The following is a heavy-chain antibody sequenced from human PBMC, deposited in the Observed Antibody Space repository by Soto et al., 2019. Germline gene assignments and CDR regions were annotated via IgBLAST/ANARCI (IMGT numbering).Heavy chain of an antibody. CDR2: ISGSGGST. Sequence: PGGSLRLSCAASGFTFSSYAMSWVRQAPGKGLEWVSAISGSGGSTYYADSVKGRFTISRDNSKNTLYLQMNSLRGEDTAVYYCAKAKGSNYDYYYYGMDVWGQGTTVTVSS. V-gene: IGHV3-23*01. D-gene: IGHD4-4*01. CDR3: AKAKGSNYDYYYYGMDV. J-gene: IGHJ6*02. CDR1: GFTFSSYA.